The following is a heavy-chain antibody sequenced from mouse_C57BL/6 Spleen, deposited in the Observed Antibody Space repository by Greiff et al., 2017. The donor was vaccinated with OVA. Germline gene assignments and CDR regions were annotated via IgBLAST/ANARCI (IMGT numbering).Heavy chain of an antibody. Sequence: DVHLVESGGGLVQPGGSMKLSCVASGFTFSNYWMNWVRQSPEKGLEWVAQIRLKSDNYATHYAESVKGRFTISRDDSKSSVYLQMNNLRAEDTGIYYCTGEGPAYWGQGTLVTVSA. J-gene: IGHJ3*01. D-gene: IGHD3-3*01. CDR3: TGEGPAY. V-gene: IGHV6-3*01. CDR2: IRLKSDNYAT. CDR1: GFTFSNYW.